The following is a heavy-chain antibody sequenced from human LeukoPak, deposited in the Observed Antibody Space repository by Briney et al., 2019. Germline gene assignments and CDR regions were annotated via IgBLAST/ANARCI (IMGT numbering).Heavy chain of an antibody. D-gene: IGHD3-22*01. Sequence: SVKVSCKASGGTFSSYAISWVRQAPGQGLEWMGRIIPILGIANYAQKFQGRVTITADKSTSTAYMELSSLRSEDTAVYYCARDSYDRSPYDYWGQGTLVTVSS. CDR3: ARDSYDRSPYDY. CDR2: IIPILGIA. V-gene: IGHV1-69*04. J-gene: IGHJ4*02. CDR1: GGTFSSYA.